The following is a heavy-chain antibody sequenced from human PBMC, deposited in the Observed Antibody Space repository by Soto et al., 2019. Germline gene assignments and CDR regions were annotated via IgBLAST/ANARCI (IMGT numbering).Heavy chain of an antibody. J-gene: IGHJ6*02. Sequence: SETLSLTCAVTRDSVSSGGYSWTWLRQPPGKALEWIGFVFDTESTYYNPSLKSRVTISVEKSKNQFSLRLTSMTAADTAVYFCARERRYCSGGTCSDGLDVWGQGTTVTVSS. V-gene: IGHV4-30-2*01. CDR1: RDSVSSGGYS. D-gene: IGHD2-15*01. CDR3: ARERRYCSGGTCSDGLDV. CDR2: VFDTEST.